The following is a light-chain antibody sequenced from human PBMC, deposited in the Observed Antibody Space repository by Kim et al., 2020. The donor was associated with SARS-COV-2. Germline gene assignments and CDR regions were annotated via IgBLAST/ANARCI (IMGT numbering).Light chain of an antibody. CDR3: QQYSSHWT. V-gene: IGKV1-5*03. Sequence: SASVGDVVTITGRASQSISTWLAWYQQIAGKAPKLLIYKASSLESEVPSRFSGSGSGTEFTLTISSLQPDDFATYYCQQYSSHWTFGQGTKVDIK. J-gene: IGKJ1*01. CDR2: KAS. CDR1: QSISTW.